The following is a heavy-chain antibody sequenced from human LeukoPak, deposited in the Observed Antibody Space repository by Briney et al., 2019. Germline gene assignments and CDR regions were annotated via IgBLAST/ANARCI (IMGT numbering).Heavy chain of an antibody. Sequence: GGSLRLSCAASGFTFSSYGMHWVRQAPGKGLEWVTTIWYDGSNKYYADSVKGRFTISRDNSKNTLYLQMNSLRAEDTAVYYCAKELYVDIVATIPDYWGQGTLVTVSS. J-gene: IGHJ4*02. D-gene: IGHD5-12*01. CDR2: IWYDGSNK. CDR3: AKELYVDIVATIPDY. V-gene: IGHV3-33*06. CDR1: GFTFSSYG.